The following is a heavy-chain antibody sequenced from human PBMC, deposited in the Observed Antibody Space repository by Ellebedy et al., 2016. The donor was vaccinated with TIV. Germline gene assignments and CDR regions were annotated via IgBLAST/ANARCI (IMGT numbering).Heavy chain of an antibody. V-gene: IGHV4-59*01. CDR3: AGGFLSKWLDP. CDR1: GGSTSTYY. Sequence: MPSETLSLTCTVSGGSTSTYYWTRIRQPPGKGLEWIGTVYYSGSPNYNPSLKSRVTISLDTSKKQFSLKLDSVTAADTAVYYCAGGFLSKWLDPWGRGILVTVAS. CDR2: VYYSGSP. J-gene: IGHJ5*02.